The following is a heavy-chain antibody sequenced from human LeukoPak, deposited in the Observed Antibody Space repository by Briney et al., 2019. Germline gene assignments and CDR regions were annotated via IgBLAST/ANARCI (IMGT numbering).Heavy chain of an antibody. Sequence: GGSLRLSCADSGFTFSSYAMTWVRKDPGKGLEWVSTISGASGTTYYADSVKGRFTISRDNSKNTLYLQMNSLTAEDTAVYYCARDSSFYEDYWGQGTLVTVSS. J-gene: IGHJ4*02. V-gene: IGHV3-23*01. D-gene: IGHD3-16*01. CDR1: GFTFSSYA. CDR2: ISGASGTT. CDR3: ARDSSFYEDY.